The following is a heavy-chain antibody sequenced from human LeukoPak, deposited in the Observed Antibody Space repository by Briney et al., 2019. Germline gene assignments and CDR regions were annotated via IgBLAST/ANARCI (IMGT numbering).Heavy chain of an antibody. Sequence: PSETLSLTCTVSGGSISTSYYWGWIRQPPGQGLEWIGEISLTGLTHYNPSLESRVTVSLDKSKNQLSLNLTSVTAADTAVYYCSRENGAFSPFGYWGQGTLVTVLS. CDR1: GGSISTSYY. D-gene: IGHD2-8*01. CDR2: ISLTGLT. J-gene: IGHJ4*02. CDR3: SRENGAFSPFGY. V-gene: IGHV4/OR15-8*02.